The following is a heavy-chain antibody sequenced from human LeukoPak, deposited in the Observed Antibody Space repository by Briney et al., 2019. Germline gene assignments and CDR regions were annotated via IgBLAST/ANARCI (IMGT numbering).Heavy chain of an antibody. CDR3: ARDSLGVREYYYYGMDV. CDR2: IWYDGSNK. V-gene: IGHV3-33*01. CDR1: GFTFSSYG. D-gene: IGHD3-10*01. Sequence: GGSLRLSCAASGFTFSSYGMHWVRQAPGKGLEWVAVIWYDGSNKYYADSVKGRFTISRDNSKNTLYLQMNSLRAEDTAVYYCARDSLGVREYYYYGMDVWGQGTTVTVSS. J-gene: IGHJ6*02.